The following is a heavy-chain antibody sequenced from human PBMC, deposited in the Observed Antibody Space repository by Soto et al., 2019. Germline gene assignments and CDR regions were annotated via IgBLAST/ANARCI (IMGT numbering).Heavy chain of an antibody. J-gene: IGHJ4*02. CDR2: ISYDGSNK. CDR3: AKDNELWLVQEYYFDY. Sequence: QVQLVESGGGVVQPGRSLRLSCAASGFTFSSYGMHWVRQAPGKGLEWVAVISYDGSNKYYADSVKGRFTISRDNSKNTLYLQMNSLRAEDTAVYYCAKDNELWLVQEYYFDYWGQGTLVTVSS. CDR1: GFTFSSYG. V-gene: IGHV3-30*18. D-gene: IGHD6-19*01.